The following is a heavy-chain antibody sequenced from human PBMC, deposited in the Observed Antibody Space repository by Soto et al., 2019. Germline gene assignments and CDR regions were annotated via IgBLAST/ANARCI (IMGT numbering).Heavy chain of an antibody. V-gene: IGHV1-69*06. J-gene: IGHJ4*02. CDR2: IIPIFGTP. Sequence: QVHLVQSGAEVKKPGSSLKVSCKASGGPFNTSAISWVRQAPGHGLEWMGGIIPIFGTPNYAQKFQGKVTITAEKSKNTAYLELSSLTSEDTAVYYCANDDTALFSYGAQVDNWGKGTLVTVST. CDR1: GGPFNTSA. CDR3: ANDDTALFSYGAQVDN. D-gene: IGHD2-21*01.